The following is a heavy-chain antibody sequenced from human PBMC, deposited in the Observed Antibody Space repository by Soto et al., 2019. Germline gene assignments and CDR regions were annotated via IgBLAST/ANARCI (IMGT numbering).Heavy chain of an antibody. D-gene: IGHD1-7*01. CDR1: GYTFTSYG. CDR2: ISAYNGNT. CDR3: ATERIGITGTTGGLYCYYYMDV. J-gene: IGHJ6*03. Sequence: ASVKVSCKASGYTFTSYGISWVRQAPGQGLEWMGWISAYNGNTNYAQKLQGRVTMTTDTSTSTAYMELRSLRSDDTAVYYCATERIGITGTTGGLYCYYYMDVWGKGTTVTVSS. V-gene: IGHV1-18*01.